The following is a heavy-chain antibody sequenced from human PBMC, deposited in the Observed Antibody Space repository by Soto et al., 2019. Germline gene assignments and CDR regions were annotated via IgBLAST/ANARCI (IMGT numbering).Heavy chain of an antibody. CDR2: ISYDGTKK. Sequence: QVQLAESGGGVVQPGRSLRLSCATSGFVSNDYDIHWVRQARGKGLAWLASISYDGTKKYYAESVKGRFSISRDNSKNTLSLQLNSLGAEDTAVYYCSRGIKGGLDAWGPGTLVTVSS. V-gene: IGHV3-30*03. CDR3: SRGIKGGLDA. CDR1: GFVSNDYD. D-gene: IGHD2-21*01. J-gene: IGHJ5*02.